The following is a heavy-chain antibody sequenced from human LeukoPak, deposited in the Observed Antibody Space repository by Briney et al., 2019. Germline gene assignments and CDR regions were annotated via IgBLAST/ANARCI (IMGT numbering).Heavy chain of an antibody. V-gene: IGHV3-33*01. CDR3: ARDNYGDYVRINYYYGMDV. D-gene: IGHD4-17*01. CDR1: GFTFSSYG. Sequence: GGSLRLSCAASGFTFSSYGMHWVRQAPGKGLEWVAVIWYDGSNKYYADSVKGRLTISRDNSKNMLYLQMSSLRAEDTAVYHCARDNYGDYVRINYYYGMDVWGQGTTVTVSS. J-gene: IGHJ6*02. CDR2: IWYDGSNK.